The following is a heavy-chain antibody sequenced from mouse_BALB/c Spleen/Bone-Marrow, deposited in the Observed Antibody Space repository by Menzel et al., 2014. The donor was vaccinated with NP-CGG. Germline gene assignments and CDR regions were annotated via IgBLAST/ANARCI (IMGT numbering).Heavy chain of an antibody. Sequence: VQLQQSGAELVMPGASVKMSCKASGYAFTDYWMHWVKQRPGQGLEWIGAIDTSDSYTSYNQKFKGKATLTVDESSSTACMQLSSLTSEDSAVYYCARGTGWYFDVWGAGTTVTVSS. CDR2: IDTSDSYT. D-gene: IGHD4-1*01. CDR3: ARGTGWYFDV. J-gene: IGHJ1*01. CDR1: GYAFTDYW. V-gene: IGHV1-69*01.